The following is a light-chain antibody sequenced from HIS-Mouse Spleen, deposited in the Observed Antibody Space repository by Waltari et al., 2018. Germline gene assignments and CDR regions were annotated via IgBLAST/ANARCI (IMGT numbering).Light chain of an antibody. CDR3: QQYNSYSPWT. CDR1: QSISSW. J-gene: IGKJ1*01. Sequence: DIQMTQSPSTLSASVGDRVTITCRASQSISSWLAWYQQKRGKAPKLLIYKASSLESGVPSRFSGSGYGTEFTITISSLQPDDFATYYCQQYNSYSPWTFGQGTKVEIK. CDR2: KAS. V-gene: IGKV1-5*03.